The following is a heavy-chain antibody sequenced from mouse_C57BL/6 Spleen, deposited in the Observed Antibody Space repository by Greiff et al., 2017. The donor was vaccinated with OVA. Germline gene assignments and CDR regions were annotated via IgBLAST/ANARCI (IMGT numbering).Heavy chain of an antibody. CDR2: IDPSDSYT. Sequence: QVQLQQPGAELVMPGASVKLSCKASGYTFTSYWMHWVKQRPGQGLEWIGEIDPSDSYTNYNQKFKGKSTLTVDKSSSTAYMQLRSLTSEDSAVYYCARDTVAFDYWGQGTTLTVSS. D-gene: IGHD1-1*01. CDR3: ARDTVAFDY. J-gene: IGHJ2*01. V-gene: IGHV1-69*01. CDR1: GYTFTSYW.